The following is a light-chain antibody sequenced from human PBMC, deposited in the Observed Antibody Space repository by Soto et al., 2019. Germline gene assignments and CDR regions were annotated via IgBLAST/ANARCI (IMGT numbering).Light chain of an antibody. CDR1: SSNIGPNY. J-gene: IGLJ2*01. CDR3: SAWDDSLSGVV. CDR2: RNN. V-gene: IGLV1-47*01. Sequence: QSVLTQPPSASGAPGQRVNISCSGSSSNIGPNYVYWYQQLPGTAPKLLIYRNNQRRSGVPDRFSGSKSGTSASLDISGLRSEDEADYYCSAWDDSLSGVVFGGGTKVTVL.